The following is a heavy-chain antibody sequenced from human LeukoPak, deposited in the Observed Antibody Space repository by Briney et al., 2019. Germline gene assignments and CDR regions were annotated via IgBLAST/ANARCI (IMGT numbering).Heavy chain of an antibody. D-gene: IGHD4-17*01. CDR2: ISPTGSFT. J-gene: IGHJ6*03. V-gene: IGHV1-46*01. Sequence: ASVKVSCKASGYTFTSYGISWVRQAPGQGPEWMALISPTGSFTAYAQKFQGRVTLTRDLSTSTAYMELSSLRSEDTAVYYCARMSEVTTPLYYYYYYMDVWGKGTTVTISS. CDR3: ARMSEVTTPLYYYYYYMDV. CDR1: GYTFTSYG.